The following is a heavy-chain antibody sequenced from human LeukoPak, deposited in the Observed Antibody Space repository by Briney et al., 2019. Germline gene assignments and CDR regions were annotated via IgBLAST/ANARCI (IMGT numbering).Heavy chain of an antibody. CDR2: IYYSGDNSGDT. V-gene: IGHV4-39*01. D-gene: IGHD5-18*01. CDR1: GGSISSGSYY. Sequence: SETLSLTCTVSGGSISSGSYYWGWIRQPPWKGLEWIGSIYYSGDNSGDTYYNPSLKSRVSISVDTSKNQFSLKLSSVTAADTAVYFCARLRGYTDGPPGYWGQGTLVTVSS. CDR3: ARLRGYTDGPPGY. J-gene: IGHJ4*02.